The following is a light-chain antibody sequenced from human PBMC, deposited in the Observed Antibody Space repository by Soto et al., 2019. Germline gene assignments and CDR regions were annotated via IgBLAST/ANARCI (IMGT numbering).Light chain of an antibody. CDR1: SSDVGGHNH. J-gene: IGLJ2*01. CDR3: SSYAGSMNLI. V-gene: IGLV2-8*01. Sequence: QSALTQPPSASGSPGQSVTISCTGSSSDVGGHNHVSWYQQHPGKAPKLMIYEVSKRPSGVPDRFSGSKSDNTASLTVSGLQAEDEADYYCSSYAGSMNLIFGGGTKVTVL. CDR2: EVS.